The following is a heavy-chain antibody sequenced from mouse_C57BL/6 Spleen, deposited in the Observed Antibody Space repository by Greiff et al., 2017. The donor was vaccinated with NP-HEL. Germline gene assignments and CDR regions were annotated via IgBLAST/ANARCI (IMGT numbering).Heavy chain of an antibody. V-gene: IGHV1-52*01. CDR1: GYTFTSYW. CDR2: IDPSDSET. D-gene: IGHD4-1*02. CDR3: ARMGNWEGDYFDY. J-gene: IGHJ2*01. Sequence: VQLQQSGAELVRPGSSVKLSCKASGYTFTSYWMHWVKQRPIQGLEWIGNIDPSDSETHYNQKFKDKATLTVDISSSTAYMQLSSLTSEDSAVYYCARMGNWEGDYFDYWGQGTTLTVSS.